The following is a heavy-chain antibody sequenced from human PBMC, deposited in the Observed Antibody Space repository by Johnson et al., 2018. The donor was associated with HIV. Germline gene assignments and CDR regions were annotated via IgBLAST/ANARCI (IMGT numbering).Heavy chain of an antibody. V-gene: IGHV3-66*01. CDR1: GFTVNSNY. CDR3: ARDKLNWGIGASDI. J-gene: IGHJ3*02. CDR2: IYSGGRT. D-gene: IGHD3-16*01. Sequence: EVQLVESGGDLVQPGGSLRLSCAASGFTVNSNYINWVRQAPGKGLECVSGIYSGGRTYYADSVKGRFTISRDNSKNSLYLQMNSLRDDDTALYYCARDKLNWGIGASDIWGQGTMVTVSS.